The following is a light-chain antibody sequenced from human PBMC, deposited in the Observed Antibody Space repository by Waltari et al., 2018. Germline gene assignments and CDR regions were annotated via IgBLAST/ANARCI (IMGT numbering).Light chain of an antibody. CDR2: EVS. CDR1: SSDVGRYNR. J-gene: IGLJ2*01. V-gene: IGLV2-18*02. Sequence: QSALTQPPSVSGSPGQSVPISCTGTSSDVGRYNRVSWYQQPPGTAPKLMIYEVSNRPSGVPDRFSGSKSGNTASLTISGLQVEDEADYYCSSYTSSSTIVVFGGGTKLTVL. CDR3: SSYTSSSTIVV.